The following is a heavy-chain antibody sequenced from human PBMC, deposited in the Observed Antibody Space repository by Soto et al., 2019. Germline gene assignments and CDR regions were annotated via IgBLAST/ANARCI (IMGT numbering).Heavy chain of an antibody. V-gene: IGHV4-31*03. CDR1: GATISSGGFY. Sequence: SETLSLTCTVSGATISSGGFYWSWIRQRPGKGLEWIGYIYYTGTTSYNPSLNSRVTISLDMSSNQFSLKLRSVTAADTAKYFCARDDSFYGEPGYGMNVWGQGTTVTVSS. J-gene: IGHJ6*02. CDR3: ARDDSFYGEPGYGMNV. D-gene: IGHD4-17*01. CDR2: IYYTGTT.